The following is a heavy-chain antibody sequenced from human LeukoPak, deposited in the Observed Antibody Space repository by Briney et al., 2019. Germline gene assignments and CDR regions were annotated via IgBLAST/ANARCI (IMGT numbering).Heavy chain of an antibody. Sequence: GGSLRLSCAASGFTFSGYAMHWVRQAPGKGLEWVTLISYDGSDKYYADSVKGRFTISRDNSKNTLYLQMNSLRPEDTAVYYCTREVTTGPVSRFDYWAQGTLVSVSS. D-gene: IGHD5/OR15-5a*01. CDR1: GFTFSGYA. CDR3: TREVTTGPVSRFDY. CDR2: ISYDGSDK. J-gene: IGHJ4*02. V-gene: IGHV3-30*04.